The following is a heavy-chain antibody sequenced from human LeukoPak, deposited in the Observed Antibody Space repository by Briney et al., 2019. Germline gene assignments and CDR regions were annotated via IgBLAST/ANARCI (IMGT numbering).Heavy chain of an antibody. J-gene: IGHJ5*02. CDR3: ARHSYYYDSSGYSRWFDP. CDR2: MNPNSGNT. D-gene: IGHD3-22*01. Sequence: GASVKVSCKASGYTFTSYDINWVRQATGQGLEWMGWMNPNSGNTGYAQKFQGRVTMTRNTSISTAYMELSSLRSEDTAVYYCARHSYYYDSSGYSRWFDPWGQGTLVTVSS. V-gene: IGHV1-8*01. CDR1: GYTFTSYD.